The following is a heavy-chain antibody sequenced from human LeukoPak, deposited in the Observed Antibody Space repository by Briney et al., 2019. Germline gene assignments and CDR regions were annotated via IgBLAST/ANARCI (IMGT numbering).Heavy chain of an antibody. CDR1: GGSISSYY. J-gene: IGHJ3*02. CDR3: ARDPLTHGGGDCYPDDAFYI. CDR2: IETSGNT. Sequence: SETLSLTCAVSGGSISSYYWSWIRQPPGKGLEWIGRIETSGNTNYKPSLKSGVSTLVDTYTNKFSLQLRSVTAANTTVYYCARDPLTHGGGDCYPDDAFYICGQRTIFSASS. V-gene: IGHV4-4*07. D-gene: IGHD2-21*02.